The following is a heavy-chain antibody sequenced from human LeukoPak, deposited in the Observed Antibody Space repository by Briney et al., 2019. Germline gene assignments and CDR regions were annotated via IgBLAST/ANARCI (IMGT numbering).Heavy chain of an antibody. CDR2: IYYSGST. Sequence: SEILSLTCTVSGGSISSSSYYWGWIRQPPGKGLEWIGSIYYSGSTYYNPSLKSRVSISVDTSKNQFSLKLSSVTAADTAVYYCARRLYAYQPKSGFDYWGQGTLVTVSS. CDR3: ARRLYAYQPKSGFDY. CDR1: GGSISSSSYY. J-gene: IGHJ4*02. D-gene: IGHD2-8*01. V-gene: IGHV4-39*01.